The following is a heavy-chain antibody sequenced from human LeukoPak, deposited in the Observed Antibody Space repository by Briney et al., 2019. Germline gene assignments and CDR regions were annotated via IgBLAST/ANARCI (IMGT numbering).Heavy chain of an antibody. D-gene: IGHD3-22*01. Sequence: GESLKIPCKGSGYIFTNYWIGWVRQMPGKGLEWMGIIYAGDSDTRYSPSFQGQVTISADKSISTAYLQWSSLKASDTAIYYCAKLEHYYDTSGQIDYWGQGTLVTVSS. CDR1: GYIFTNYW. V-gene: IGHV5-51*01. CDR2: IYAGDSDT. CDR3: AKLEHYYDTSGQIDY. J-gene: IGHJ4*02.